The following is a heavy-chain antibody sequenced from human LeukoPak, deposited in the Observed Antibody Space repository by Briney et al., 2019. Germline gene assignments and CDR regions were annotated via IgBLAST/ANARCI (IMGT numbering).Heavy chain of an antibody. CDR2: ISGSGGST. V-gene: IGHV3-23*01. Sequence: GGSLRLSCAASGFTFSSYGMSWVRQAPGKGLEWVSAISGSGGSTYYADSVKGRFTISRDNSKNTLYLQMNSLRAEDTAVYYCARDGGSGGSCYDYWGQGTLVTVSS. J-gene: IGHJ4*02. CDR3: ARDGGSGGSCYDY. CDR1: GFTFSSYG. D-gene: IGHD2-15*01.